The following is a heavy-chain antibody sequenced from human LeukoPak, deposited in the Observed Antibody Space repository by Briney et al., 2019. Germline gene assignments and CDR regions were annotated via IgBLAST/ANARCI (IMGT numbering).Heavy chain of an antibody. D-gene: IGHD3-10*01. CDR1: GFTVSSNS. J-gene: IGHJ4*02. CDR2: IYSGGNT. CDR3: AKDSRTYYYGSGSFSLPKRPLGYFDY. Sequence: GGSLRLSCTVSGFTVSSNSMSWVRQAPGKGLEWVSFIYSGGNTHYSDSVRGRFTISRGNSKNTLYLQMNSLRAEDTAVYYCAKDSRTYYYGSGSFSLPKRPLGYFDYWGQGTLVTVSS. V-gene: IGHV3-53*05.